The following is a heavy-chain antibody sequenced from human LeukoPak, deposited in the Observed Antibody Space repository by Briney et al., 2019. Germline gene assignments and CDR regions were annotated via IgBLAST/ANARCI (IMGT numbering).Heavy chain of an antibody. CDR2: IYYSGST. CDR1: GGSISSSSYY. V-gene: IGHV4-39*07. CDR3: ARDMITFGGVINYFDY. D-gene: IGHD3-16*02. Sequence: SETLSLTCTVSGGSISSSSYYWGWIRQPPGKGLEWIGSIYYSGSTYYNPSLKSRVTISVDTSKNQLSLKLSSVTAADTAVYYCARDMITFGGVINYFDYWGRGTLVTVSS. J-gene: IGHJ4*02.